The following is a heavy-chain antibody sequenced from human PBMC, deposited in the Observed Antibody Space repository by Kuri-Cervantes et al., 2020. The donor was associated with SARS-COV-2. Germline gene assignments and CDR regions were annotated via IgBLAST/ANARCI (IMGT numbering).Heavy chain of an antibody. Sequence: ASVKVSCKASGYTFTSYDINWVRQATGQGLEWMGWINPDTGNAGYAQKFQGRVTMTRDTSISTAYMELSRLRSDDAAVYYCARDGIDSSSWDFDYWGQGTLVTVSS. CDR1: GYTFTSYD. J-gene: IGHJ4*02. CDR2: INPDTGNA. D-gene: IGHD6-13*01. CDR3: ARDGIDSSSWDFDY. V-gene: IGHV1-8*02.